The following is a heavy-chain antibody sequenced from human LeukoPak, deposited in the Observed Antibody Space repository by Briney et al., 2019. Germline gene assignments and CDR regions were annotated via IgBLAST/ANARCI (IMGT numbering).Heavy chain of an antibody. CDR3: ARIPRSAGAARRYFDY. CDR2: INHSGST. CDR1: GGSFSGYY. J-gene: IGHJ4*02. Sequence: SETLSLTCAVYGGSFSGYYWSWIRQPPGEGLEWIGEINHSGSTNYNPSLKSRVTISVDTSKNQFSLKLSSVTAADTAVYYCARIPRSAGAARRYFDYWGQGTLVTVSS. D-gene: IGHD6-6*01. V-gene: IGHV4-34*01.